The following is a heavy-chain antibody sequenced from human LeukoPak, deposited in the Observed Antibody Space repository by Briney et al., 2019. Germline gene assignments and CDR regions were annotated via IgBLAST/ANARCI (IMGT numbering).Heavy chain of an antibody. CDR1: GGSFSGYY. J-gene: IGHJ4*02. V-gene: IGHV4-34*01. CDR3: ARCSYYYDSSGYCRDDY. CDR2: TNHSGGT. D-gene: IGHD3-22*01. Sequence: PSETLSLTCAVYGGSFSGYYWSWIRQPPGKGLEWIGETNHSGGTNYNPSLKSRVTMSVDTSKNQFSLKLSSVTAADTAVYYCARCSYYYDSSGYCRDDYWGQGTLVTVSS.